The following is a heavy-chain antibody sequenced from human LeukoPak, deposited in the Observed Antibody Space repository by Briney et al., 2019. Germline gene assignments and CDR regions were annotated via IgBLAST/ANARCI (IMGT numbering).Heavy chain of an antibody. CDR3: ARELISVLPRPHDAFDI. D-gene: IGHD2-15*01. CDR2: IYCSGST. CDR1: GGSVSSGSYY. J-gene: IGHJ3*02. V-gene: IGHV4-61*01. Sequence: SETLSLTCTVSGGSVSSGSYYWSWIRQPPGKGLERIGYIYCSGSTNYNPSLKSRVTISVDTSKNQFSLKLSSVTAADTAVYYCARELISVLPRPHDAFDIWGQGTMVTVSS.